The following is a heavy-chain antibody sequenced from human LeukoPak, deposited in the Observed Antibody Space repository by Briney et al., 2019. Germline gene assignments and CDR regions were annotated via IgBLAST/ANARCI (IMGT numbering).Heavy chain of an antibody. CDR2: IYYSGST. D-gene: IGHD6-13*01. V-gene: IGHV4-31*03. J-gene: IGHJ4*02. Sequence: SETLSLTCTVSGGSISSGGYYWSWIRQHPGKGLEWIGYIYYSGSTYYNPSLKSRVTISVDTSKNHFSLKLSSVTAADTAVYYCARDSIAAAGIIDYWGQGTLVTVSS. CDR1: GGSISSGGYY. CDR3: ARDSIAAAGIIDY.